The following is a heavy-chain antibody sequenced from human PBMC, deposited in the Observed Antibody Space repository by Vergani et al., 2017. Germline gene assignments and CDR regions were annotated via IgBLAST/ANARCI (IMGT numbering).Heavy chain of an antibody. CDR1: GYIFNSYY. CDR3: VRPVDYCRNMITYFLDY. V-gene: IGHV1-46*02. Sequence: QVQLVQSGAAVKKPGASVKLSCKPSGYIFNSYYIHWVRQAPGQGLEWMGLLDPRGGPPTYAEKFEGRVTLTSDTSTSTFYMALRSLRSDDTAVYYCVRPVDYCRNMITYFLDYWGQGSLVSVSS. CDR2: LDPRGGPP. D-gene: IGHD2/OR15-2a*01. J-gene: IGHJ4*02.